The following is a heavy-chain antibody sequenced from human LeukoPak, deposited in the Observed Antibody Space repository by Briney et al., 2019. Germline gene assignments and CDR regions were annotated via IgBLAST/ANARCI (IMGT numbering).Heavy chain of an antibody. CDR3: ARTIAAAGTYYFDY. CDR1: GGSFSGYY. Sequence: PSETLSLTCAVYGGSFSGYYWSWIRQPPGKGLEWIGEINHSGSTNYNPSLKSRVTISVDTSKNQFSLKLSSVTAADTAVYYCARTIAAAGTYYFDYWGQGTLATVSS. D-gene: IGHD6-13*01. V-gene: IGHV4-34*01. J-gene: IGHJ4*02. CDR2: INHSGST.